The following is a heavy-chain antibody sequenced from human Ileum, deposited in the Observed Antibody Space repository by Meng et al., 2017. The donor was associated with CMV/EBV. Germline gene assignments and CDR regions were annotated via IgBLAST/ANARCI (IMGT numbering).Heavy chain of an antibody. CDR3: ARVRWLGELFS. Sequence: QVQLVQSGAEVKKPGASVKVSCKASGYTFTTYSIHWVRQAPGQGLEWMGIINPRDGSTSFAQKLLGRVTMTRDTSTSTVYMELSSLRSEDTAVYYCARVRWLGELFSWGQGTLVTVSS. CDR2: INPRDGST. V-gene: IGHV1-46*01. D-gene: IGHD3-10*01. CDR1: GYTFTTYS. J-gene: IGHJ5*02.